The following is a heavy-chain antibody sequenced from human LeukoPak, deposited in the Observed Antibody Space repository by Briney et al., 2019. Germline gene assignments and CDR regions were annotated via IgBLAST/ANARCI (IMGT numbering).Heavy chain of an antibody. CDR3: ARGDYYDSSGYYSTIQTYYFDS. Sequence: GESLKISCKSSGYSFTNYWIGWVRQMPEKGLEWMGIIFPGDSDTKYSPSFQGQVTISADKSISTAFLQWSSLKASDTAMYYCARGDYYDSSGYYSTIQTYYFDSWGQGTLVTVSS. V-gene: IGHV5-51*01. J-gene: IGHJ4*02. D-gene: IGHD3-22*01. CDR2: IFPGDSDT. CDR1: GYSFTNYW.